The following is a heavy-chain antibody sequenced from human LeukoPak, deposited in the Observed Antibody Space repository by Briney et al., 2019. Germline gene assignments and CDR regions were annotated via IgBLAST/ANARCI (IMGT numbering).Heavy chain of an antibody. CDR3: ARDPNEHSPPTDY. CDR2: INPRGGST. CDR1: GYAFTGYY. V-gene: IGHV1-46*01. Sequence: GASVKVSCKASGYAFTGYYMHWVRQAPGQGLEWMGIINPRGGSTSYAQKFQGRVTMTRDTSTSTVYMELSSLRSEDTAVYYCARDPNEHSPPTDYWGQGTLVTVSS. J-gene: IGHJ4*02. D-gene: IGHD1/OR15-1a*01.